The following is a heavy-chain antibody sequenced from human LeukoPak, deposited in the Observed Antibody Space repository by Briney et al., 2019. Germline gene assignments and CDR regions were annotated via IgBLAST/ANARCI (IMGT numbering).Heavy chain of an antibody. CDR2: IGTAGDT. D-gene: IGHD3-22*01. CDR1: GFTFSSYW. V-gene: IGHV3-13*01. Sequence: GGSLRLSCAASGFTFSSYWMSWVRQAPGKGLEWVSAIGTAGDTYYPGSVKGRFTISRENAKNSLYLQMNSLRAGDTAVYYCARVKGYYDSSGYYSYYFDYWGQGTLVTVSS. CDR3: ARVKGYYDSSGYYSYYFDY. J-gene: IGHJ4*02.